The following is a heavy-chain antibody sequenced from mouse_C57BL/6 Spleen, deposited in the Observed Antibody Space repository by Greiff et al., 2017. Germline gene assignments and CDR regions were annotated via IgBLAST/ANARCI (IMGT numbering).Heavy chain of an antibody. CDR3: APYDYDGAWFAY. Sequence: VQLQQSGPELVKPGASVKISCKASGYSFTDYNMNWVKQSNGQSLEWIGVINPNYGTTSYNQKFKGKATLTVDPSSSTAYMQLISLTSEDSAVYYCAPYDYDGAWFAYWGQGTLVTVSA. V-gene: IGHV1-39*01. CDR2: INPNYGTT. CDR1: GYSFTDYN. D-gene: IGHD2-4*01. J-gene: IGHJ3*01.